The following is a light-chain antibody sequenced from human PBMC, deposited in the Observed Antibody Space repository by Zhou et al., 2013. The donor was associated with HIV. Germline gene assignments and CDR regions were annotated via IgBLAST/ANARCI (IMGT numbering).Light chain of an antibody. J-gene: IGKJ3*01. CDR3: QQYNSYSLFT. V-gene: IGKV1-39*01. CDR2: AAS. Sequence: DIQMTQSPSSLSASVGDRVTITCRASQSISSYLNWYQQKPGKAPKLLIYAASSLQSGVPSRFSGSGSGTDFTLTISSLQPDDSATYYCQQYNSYSLFTFGPGTKVEIK. CDR1: QSISSY.